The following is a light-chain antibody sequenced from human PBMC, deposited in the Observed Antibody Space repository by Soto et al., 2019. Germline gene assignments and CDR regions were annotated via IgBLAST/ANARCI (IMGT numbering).Light chain of an antibody. Sequence: ALTQPASVSGSPGQSITISCTGSSSDIGTYNYLSWYQQHPGKAPKLMIYEVSDRPSGISNRFSGSKSGNTASLTISGLQAEDEADYYCSSYTSSGTHWVFGGGTKLTVL. CDR3: SSYTSSGTHWV. J-gene: IGLJ3*02. V-gene: IGLV2-14*01. CDR2: EVS. CDR1: SSDIGTYNY.